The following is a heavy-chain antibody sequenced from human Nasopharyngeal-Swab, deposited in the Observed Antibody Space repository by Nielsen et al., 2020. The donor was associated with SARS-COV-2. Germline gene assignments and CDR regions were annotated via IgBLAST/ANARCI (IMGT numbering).Heavy chain of an antibody. D-gene: IGHD3-3*01. CDR1: GYTFTSHY. V-gene: IGHV1-46*01. Sequence: ASVKVSCTASGYTFTSHYMHWVRQAPGQGLEWMGIINPSGGGTTYAQKFQGRVTMTRDTSTSTVYMELSSLRSEDTAVYYCARSYYDFWSGYLEYYYGMDVWGQGTTGTVSS. CDR3: ARSYYDFWSGYLEYYYGMDV. CDR2: INPSGGGT. J-gene: IGHJ6*02.